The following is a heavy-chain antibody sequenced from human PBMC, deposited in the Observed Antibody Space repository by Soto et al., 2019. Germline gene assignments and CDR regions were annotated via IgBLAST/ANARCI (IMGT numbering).Heavy chain of an antibody. Sequence: PSETLSLTCTVSGGSISSGGYYWSWIRQHPGKGLEWIGYIYYSGSTYYNPSLKSRVTISVDTSKNQFSLKLSSVTAADTAVYYCAGAAGRAYFAELFINNWFDPWGQGTLVTVSS. CDR3: AGAAGRAYFAELFINNWFDP. D-gene: IGHD3-10*01. CDR2: IYYSGST. V-gene: IGHV4-31*03. CDR1: GGSISSGGYY. J-gene: IGHJ5*02.